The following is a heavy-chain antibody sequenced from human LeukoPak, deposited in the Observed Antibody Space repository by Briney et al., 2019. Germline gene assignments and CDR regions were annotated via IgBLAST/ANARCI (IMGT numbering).Heavy chain of an antibody. CDR3: ARDVGSGAYFVRGFDI. Sequence: GGSLRLSCAASGLTFSSYWMGWVRQAPGKGLEWVAYIKKDGSEKYYVDSVKGRFTISRDNAKNSLYLQMNSLRAEDTAVYYCARDVGSGAYFVRGFDIWGQGTMVTVSS. CDR1: GLTFSSYW. D-gene: IGHD3-10*01. V-gene: IGHV3-7*01. CDR2: IKKDGSEK. J-gene: IGHJ3*02.